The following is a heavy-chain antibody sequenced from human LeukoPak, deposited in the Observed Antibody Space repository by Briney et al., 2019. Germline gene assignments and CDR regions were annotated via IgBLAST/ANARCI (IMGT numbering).Heavy chain of an antibody. D-gene: IGHD6-6*01. J-gene: IGHJ3*02. Sequence: SVKVSCKASGGTFSSYAISWVRQAPGQGLEWMGGIIPIFGTANYAQKFQGRVTITTDESTSTAYMELSSLRSEDTAVYYCARDGRYSSSLDPPLGNAFDIWGQGTMVTVSS. CDR2: IIPIFGTA. V-gene: IGHV1-69*05. CDR1: GGTFSSYA. CDR3: ARDGRYSSSLDPPLGNAFDI.